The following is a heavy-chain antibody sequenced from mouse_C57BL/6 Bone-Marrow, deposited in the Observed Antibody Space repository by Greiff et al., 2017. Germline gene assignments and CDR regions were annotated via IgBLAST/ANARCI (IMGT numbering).Heavy chain of an antibody. V-gene: IGHV1-61*01. Sequence: QVQLQQPGAELVRPGSSVKLSCKASGYTFTSYWMDWVKQRPGQGLEWIGNIYPSDSETHYNQKFKDKDTLTVDKSSSTAYMQLSSLTSEDSAVCYCARGYSLFDYWGQGTTLTVSS. J-gene: IGHJ2*01. D-gene: IGHD2-14*01. CDR1: GYTFTSYW. CDR2: IYPSDSET. CDR3: ARGYSLFDY.